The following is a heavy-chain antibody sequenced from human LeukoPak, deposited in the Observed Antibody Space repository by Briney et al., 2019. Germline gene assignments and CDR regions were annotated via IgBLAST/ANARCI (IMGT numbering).Heavy chain of an antibody. CDR3: AKCTPLHYDFWSGYFDY. CDR1: GFTFSSYA. Sequence: GGSLRLSCAASGFTFSSYAMSGVRQAPGKGLEWVSAISGSGGSTYYADSVKGRFTISRDNSKNTLYLQMNSLRAEDTAVYYCAKCTPLHYDFWSGYFDYWGQGTLVTVSS. V-gene: IGHV3-23*01. D-gene: IGHD3-3*01. J-gene: IGHJ4*02. CDR2: ISGSGGST.